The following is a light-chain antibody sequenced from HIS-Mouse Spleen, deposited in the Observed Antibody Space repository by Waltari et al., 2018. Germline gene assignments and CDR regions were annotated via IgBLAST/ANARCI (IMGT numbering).Light chain of an antibody. CDR2: LNSDGSH. CDR1: SGHSSYA. Sequence: QLVLTQSPSASASLGASVKLTCTLSSGHSSYAIAWHQQQPEKGPRYLMKLNSDGSHRKGDGIPDRFSGSSSGAARYLTISSLQSEDEADYYCQTWGPVVFGGGTKLTVL. CDR3: QTWGPVV. V-gene: IGLV4-69*01. J-gene: IGLJ2*01.